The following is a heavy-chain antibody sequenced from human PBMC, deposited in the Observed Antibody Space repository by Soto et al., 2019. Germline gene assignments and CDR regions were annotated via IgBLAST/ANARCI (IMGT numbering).Heavy chain of an antibody. V-gene: IGHV4-31*03. CDR2: IYYSGST. CDR3: ARGTLSEYFDY. Sequence: SETLSLTCTVSGGSISSGGYYWSWIRQHPGKGLEWIGYIYYSGSTYYNPSLKSRVTISVDTSKNQFSLKLSSVTAADTAVYYCARGTLSEYFDYWGQGNLVTVSS. J-gene: IGHJ4*02. CDR1: GGSISSGGYY. D-gene: IGHD2-2*01.